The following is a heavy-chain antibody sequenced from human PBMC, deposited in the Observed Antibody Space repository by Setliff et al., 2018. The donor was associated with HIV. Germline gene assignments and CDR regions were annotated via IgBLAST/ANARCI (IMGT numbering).Heavy chain of an antibody. CDR3: ARHRRRGGDVDY. J-gene: IGHJ4*02. V-gene: IGHV4-4*07. D-gene: IGHD3-10*01. CDR2: IYTTGGT. CDR1: GVSIPTNY. Sequence: SETLSLTCNISGVSIPTNYWNWIRQPAGKGLEWIGRIYTTGGTNYNPALKSRVTMSIDTSKNQISLKLNSVTAADTALYYCARHRRRGGDVDYWGQGTLVTVSS.